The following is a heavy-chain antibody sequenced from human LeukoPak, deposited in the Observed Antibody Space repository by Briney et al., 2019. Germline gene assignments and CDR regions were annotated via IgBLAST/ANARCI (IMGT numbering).Heavy chain of an antibody. D-gene: IGHD4-17*01. V-gene: IGHV1-69*13. CDR3: ATHGDYYYYYMDV. Sequence: SVKVSCKASGGTFNSYAISWVRQAPGQGLECMGGIIPIFGTANYAQKFQGRVTITADESTSTAYMELSSLRSEDTAVYYCATHGDYYYYYMDVWGKGTTVTVSS. CDR1: GGTFNSYA. CDR2: IIPIFGTA. J-gene: IGHJ6*03.